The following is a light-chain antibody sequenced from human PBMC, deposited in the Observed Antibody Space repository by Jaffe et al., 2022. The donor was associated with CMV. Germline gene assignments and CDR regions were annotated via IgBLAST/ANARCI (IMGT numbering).Light chain of an antibody. CDR1: SSDIGPYKL. V-gene: IGLV2-23*02. CDR2: EVS. CDR3: CSYAGSSTYV. J-gene: IGLJ1*01. Sequence: QSALTQPASVSGSPGQSITISCTGTSSDIGPYKLVSWYQQHPGKAPKLMIYEVSKRPSGVSNRFSGSKSDNTASLTISGLQAEDEADYYCCSYAGSSTYVFGTGTKVTVV.